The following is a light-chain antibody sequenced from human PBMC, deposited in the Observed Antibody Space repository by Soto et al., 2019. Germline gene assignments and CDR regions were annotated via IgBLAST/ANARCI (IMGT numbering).Light chain of an antibody. J-gene: IGKJ3*01. CDR2: GAS. V-gene: IGKV3-20*01. CDR1: QSVSSSY. Sequence: EIVLTQSPGTLSLSPGERATLSCRASQSVSSSYFAWYQQKPGQAPRRLIYGASSRATGIPDRFSGSGSGTDFTLTISRLAPADFAVYYCQQFSSSPLFTFGPGTKVDVK. CDR3: QQFSSSPLFT.